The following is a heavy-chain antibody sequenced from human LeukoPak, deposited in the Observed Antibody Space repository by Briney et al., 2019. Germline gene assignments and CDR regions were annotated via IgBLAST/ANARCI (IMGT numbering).Heavy chain of an antibody. CDR3: ARGGVYDYAWGSYRNNWFDP. D-gene: IGHD3-16*02. CDR1: GGSISSYY. J-gene: IGHJ5*02. V-gene: IGHV4-59*01. Sequence: SETLSLTCTVSGGSISSYYWSWIRQPPGKGLEWIGYIYYSGSTNYNPSLKSRVTISVDTSKNQFSLKLSSVTAADTAVYYCARGGVYDYAWGSYRNNWFDPWGQGTLVTVSS. CDR2: IYYSGST.